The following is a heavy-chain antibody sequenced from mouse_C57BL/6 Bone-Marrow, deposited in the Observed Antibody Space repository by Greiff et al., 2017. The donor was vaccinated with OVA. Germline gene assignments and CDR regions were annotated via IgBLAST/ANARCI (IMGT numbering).Heavy chain of an antibody. D-gene: IGHD1-1*01. CDR3: AIYYCGSRDYAMDD. Sequence: EVKLVESGGGLVKPGGSLKLSCAASGFTFSDYGMHWVRQAPEKGLEWVAYISSGSSTIYYADTVKGRFTISRGNAKNPLFLQMNSLRSEDTAMYYGAIYYCGSRDYAMDDWGQGTSVTVSS. J-gene: IGHJ4*01. CDR2: ISSGSSTI. V-gene: IGHV5-17*01. CDR1: GFTFSDYG.